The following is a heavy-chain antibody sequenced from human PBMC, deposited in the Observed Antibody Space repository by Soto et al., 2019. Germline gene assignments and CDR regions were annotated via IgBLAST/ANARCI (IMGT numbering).Heavy chain of an antibody. V-gene: IGHV1-46*01. CDR1: GYTFINYY. CDR3: ARSPDRYYFDF. CDR2: FNPTSGAT. J-gene: IGHJ4*02. Sequence: QVRLVQSGPEVKGPGASVKVSCKASGYTFINYYIHWVRQAPGQALEWLGMFNPTSGATTSAQKFQARVTMTRGPSTHIVDLDLSSLRSEDTAVYYCARSPDRYYFDFWGQGTLVTVSS.